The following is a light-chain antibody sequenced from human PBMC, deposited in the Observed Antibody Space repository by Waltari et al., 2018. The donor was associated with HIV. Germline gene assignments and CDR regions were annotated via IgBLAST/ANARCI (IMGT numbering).Light chain of an antibody. J-gene: IGLJ2*01. CDR2: DVS. V-gene: IGLV2-14*03. CDR1: SSDIGGYNF. CDR3: SSYTTSSTPHVV. Sequence: QSALTQPASVSGSPGQSVTISCTGTSSDIGGYNFVSWYQQHPGKAPKLMIYDVSNRPSGVSNRFSGSKSGNTASLTISGLQAEDEAYYYCSSYTTSSTPHVVFGGGTQLTVL.